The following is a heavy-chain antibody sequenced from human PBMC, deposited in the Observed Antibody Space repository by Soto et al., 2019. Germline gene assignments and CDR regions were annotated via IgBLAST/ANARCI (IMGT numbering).Heavy chain of an antibody. Sequence: GGSLRLSCAASGFTFSSYAMHWVRQAPGKGLEWVTVISFDGGSNTFYADSVKGRFTVSRDNSKNTLYLQMNSLRVEDTAVYFCAKGRLKSYYFDYWGQGA. CDR2: ISFDGGSNT. V-gene: IGHV3-30*18. CDR1: GFTFSSYA. CDR3: AKGRLKSYYFDY. J-gene: IGHJ4*02.